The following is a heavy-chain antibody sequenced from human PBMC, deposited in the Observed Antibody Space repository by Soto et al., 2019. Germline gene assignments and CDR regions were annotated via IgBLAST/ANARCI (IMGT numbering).Heavy chain of an antibody. Sequence: QVQLVQSGAEVKKPGSSVKVSCKASGGTFSSYTISWVRQAPGQGLEWMGRIIPILGIANYAQKFQGRVTITADKSTSTAYMELSSLRSEDTAVYYCARSYYYDSGSYYKLPDYWGQGTLVTVSS. V-gene: IGHV1-69*02. CDR1: GGTFSSYT. CDR2: IIPILGIA. CDR3: ARSYYYDSGSYYKLPDY. D-gene: IGHD3-10*01. J-gene: IGHJ4*02.